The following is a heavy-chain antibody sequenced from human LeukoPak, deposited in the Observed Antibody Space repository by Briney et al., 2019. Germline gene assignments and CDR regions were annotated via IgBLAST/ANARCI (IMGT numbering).Heavy chain of an antibody. D-gene: IGHD3-10*01. CDR1: GFTFSSYD. V-gene: IGHV3-13*01. Sequence: GGSLRLSCAASGFTFSSYDMHWVRQATGKGLEWVSAIGTAGDTYYPGSVKGRFTISRENAKNSLYLQMNSLRAGDTAVYYCARAMAGGVAFDIWGQGTMVTVSS. CDR2: IGTAGDT. J-gene: IGHJ3*02. CDR3: ARAMAGGVAFDI.